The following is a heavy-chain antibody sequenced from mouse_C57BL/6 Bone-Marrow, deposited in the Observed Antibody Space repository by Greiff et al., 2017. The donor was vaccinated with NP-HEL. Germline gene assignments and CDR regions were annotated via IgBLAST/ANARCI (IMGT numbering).Heavy chain of an antibody. V-gene: IGHV1-55*01. Sequence: QVQLQQPGAELVKPGASVKMSCKASGYTFTSYWITWVKQRPGQGLEWIGDIYPGSGSTNYNEKFKSKATLTVDTSSSTAYMQLSSLTSEDSAVYYCARAKANWDVFDYWGQGTTLTVSS. CDR2: IYPGSGST. CDR3: ARAKANWDVFDY. J-gene: IGHJ2*01. D-gene: IGHD4-1*01. CDR1: GYTFTSYW.